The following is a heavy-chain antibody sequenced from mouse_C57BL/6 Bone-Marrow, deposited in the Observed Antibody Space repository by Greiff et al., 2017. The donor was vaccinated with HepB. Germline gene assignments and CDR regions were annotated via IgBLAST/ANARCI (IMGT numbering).Heavy chain of an antibody. J-gene: IGHJ1*03. CDR3: ARGPYGSSHWYFDV. CDR1: GFTFSDYG. D-gene: IGHD1-1*01. CDR2: ISSGSSTI. Sequence: EVKLQESGGGLVKPGGSLKLSCAASGFTFSDYGMHWVRQAPEKGLEWVAYISSGSSTIYYADTVKGRFTISRDNAKNTLFLQMTSLRSEDTAMYYCARGPYGSSHWYFDVWGTGTTVTVSS. V-gene: IGHV5-17*01.